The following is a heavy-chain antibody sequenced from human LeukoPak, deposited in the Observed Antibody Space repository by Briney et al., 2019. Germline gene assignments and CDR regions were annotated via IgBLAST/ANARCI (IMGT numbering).Heavy chain of an antibody. CDR1: GYTFTGYY. J-gene: IGHJ6*03. D-gene: IGHD2-21*01. CDR2: INPNSGGT. CDR3: AIGSAHIVVVIATDYYMDV. Sequence: ASVKVSCKASGYTFTGYYMRWVRQAPGQGLEWMGWINPNSGGTNYAQKFQGRVTMTRDTSISTAYMELSRLRSDDTAVYYCAIGSAHIVVVIATDYYMDVWGKGITVTVSS. V-gene: IGHV1-2*02.